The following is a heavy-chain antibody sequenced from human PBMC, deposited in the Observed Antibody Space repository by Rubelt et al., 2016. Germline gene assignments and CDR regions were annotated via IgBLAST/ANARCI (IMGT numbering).Heavy chain of an antibody. Sequence: GDSVGISCKASGYTFISHYIHWVRQAPGQGPEWMGIINPNSGGTNYAQKFQGWVTMTRDTSISTAYMELSRLRSDDTAVYYCAREAIHYYYYGMDVWGQGTTVTVSS. V-gene: IGHV1-2*04. CDR2: INPNSGGT. D-gene: IGHD2-2*02. CDR3: AREAIHYYYYGMDV. J-gene: IGHJ6*02. CDR1: GYTFISHY.